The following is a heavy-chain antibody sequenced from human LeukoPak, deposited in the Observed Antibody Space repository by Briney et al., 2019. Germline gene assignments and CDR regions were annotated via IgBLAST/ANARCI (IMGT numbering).Heavy chain of an antibody. J-gene: IGHJ5*02. Sequence: SETLSLTCTVSGGSISSGGYYWSWIRQHPGRGLEWIGYIYYSGSTYYNPSLKSRVTISVDTSKNQFSLKLSSVTAADTAVYYCARDPLPVGIVVGPTWGQGTLVTVSS. CDR2: IYYSGST. CDR1: GGSISSGGYY. CDR3: ARDPLPVGIVVGPT. D-gene: IGHD2-2*01. V-gene: IGHV4-31*03.